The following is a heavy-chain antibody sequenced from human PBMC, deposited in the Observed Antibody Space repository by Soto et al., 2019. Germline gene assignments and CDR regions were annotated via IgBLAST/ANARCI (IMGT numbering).Heavy chain of an antibody. Sequence: ASVKVSCKGFGYSFMKYGINWVRQAPGQGLEWVGWISPYSGYTHSAQKFHGRLTLTADTAASTAYMELRILRSADTALYYCAREASVLIPAAQPSRFDSWGQGTLVTVSS. CDR1: GYSFMKYG. CDR3: AREASVLIPAAQPSRFDS. V-gene: IGHV1-18*01. D-gene: IGHD2-2*01. CDR2: ISPYSGYT. J-gene: IGHJ4*02.